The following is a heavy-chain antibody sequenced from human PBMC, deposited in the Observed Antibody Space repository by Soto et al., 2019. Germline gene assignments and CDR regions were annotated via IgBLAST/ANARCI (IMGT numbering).Heavy chain of an antibody. J-gene: IGHJ4*02. D-gene: IGHD3-3*01. CDR2: IKSKTDGGTT. CDR1: GFTFSNAW. Sequence: EVQLVESGGGLVKPGGSLRLSCAASGFTFSNAWMSWVRQAPGKGLEWVGRIKSKTDGGTTDYSAPVKGRFTISRDDSKNTLYLQMNSRKTEDTAVYYCTTGGAIFGPELYYFDYWGQGTLVTVSS. V-gene: IGHV3-15*01. CDR3: TTGGAIFGPELYYFDY.